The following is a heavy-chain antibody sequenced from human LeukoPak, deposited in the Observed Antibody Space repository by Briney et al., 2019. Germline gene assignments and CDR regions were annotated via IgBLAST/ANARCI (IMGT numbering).Heavy chain of an antibody. Sequence: GGSLRLSCAASGFSFSSYSMDWVRQAPGKGLEWVSSISSSSSYIYYADSVKDRFTISRDNAKNSLYLQMNSLRAEDTAVYYCARDMSTTGLDYWGQGTLVTVSS. CDR3: ARDMSTTGLDY. CDR2: ISSSSSYI. V-gene: IGHV3-21*01. D-gene: IGHD2-2*01. J-gene: IGHJ4*02. CDR1: GFSFSSYS.